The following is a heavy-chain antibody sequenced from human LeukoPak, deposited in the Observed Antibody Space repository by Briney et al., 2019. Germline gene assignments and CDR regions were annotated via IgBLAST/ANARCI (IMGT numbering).Heavy chain of an antibody. J-gene: IGHJ5*02. CDR2: ISYDGSNK. D-gene: IGHD1-26*01. Sequence: GGSLRLSCAASGFTFSSYAMHWVRQAPGKGLEWVAVISYDGSNKYYADSVKGRFTISRDNSKNTLYLQMNSLRAEDTAVYYCARDRSVGTTTGWFDPWGQGTLVTVSS. CDR3: ARDRSVGTTTGWFDP. CDR1: GFTFSSYA. V-gene: IGHV3-30-3*01.